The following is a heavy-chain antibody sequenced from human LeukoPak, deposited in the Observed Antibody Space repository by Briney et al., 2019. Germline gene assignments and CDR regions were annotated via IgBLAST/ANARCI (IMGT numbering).Heavy chain of an antibody. CDR2: ISAYSGNT. CDR1: GYTFTSYG. V-gene: IGHV1-18*01. CDR3: ARDQKYYGSGSYYQGY. Sequence: ASVKVSCKASGYTFTSYGISWVRQAPGQGLEWMGWISAYSGNTNYAQKLQGRVTMTTDTSTSTAYMELRSLRSDDTAVYYCARDQKYYGSGSYYQGYWGQGTLVTVSS. J-gene: IGHJ4*02. D-gene: IGHD3-10*01.